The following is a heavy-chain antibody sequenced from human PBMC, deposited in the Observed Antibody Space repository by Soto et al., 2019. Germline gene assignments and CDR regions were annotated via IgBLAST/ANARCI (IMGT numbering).Heavy chain of an antibody. CDR2: MYHSGNT. J-gene: IGHJ4*02. V-gene: IGHV4-39*01. CDR3: ARHRGPTGPNY. D-gene: IGHD3-10*01. Sequence: QLQLQESGPGLVKPSETLSLTCSVSGDSIRSNNYYWGWIRQPPGKGLEWIGSMYHSGNTYHNPSLKSRVTISVDTPKNQLSLNLRSVTAADTAVYYCARHRGPTGPNYWGQGTLVTVSS. CDR1: GDSIRSNNYY.